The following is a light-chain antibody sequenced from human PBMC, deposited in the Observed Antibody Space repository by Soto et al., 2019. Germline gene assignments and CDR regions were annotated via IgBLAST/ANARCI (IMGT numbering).Light chain of an antibody. CDR2: KVS. Sequence: DVVMTQSPLSLPVTLGQPASISCRASQSLVDSDGNTYLHWFQQRPGQSPRRLIHKVSNRDLGVPDRFSGSGSGTDFTLKISRVEAEDIGVYYCMQGSHWPPYTFGQGTKLEIK. V-gene: IGKV2-30*01. J-gene: IGKJ2*01. CDR3: MQGSHWPPYT. CDR1: QSLVDSDGNTY.